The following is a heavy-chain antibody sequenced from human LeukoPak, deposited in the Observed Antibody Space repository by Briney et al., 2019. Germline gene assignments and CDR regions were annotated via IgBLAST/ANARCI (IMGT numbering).Heavy chain of an antibody. V-gene: IGHV3-7*03. CDR3: ARTLRGGGALDY. D-gene: IGHD3-16*01. J-gene: IGHJ4*02. CDR1: GFTFSSYW. CDR2: IKEDGSEK. Sequence: GGSLRLSCAASGFTFSSYWLNRVRQAPGKGLEWVANIKEDGSEKYYVDSVKGRFTISRDNAKNSLFLQMNSLRAEDTAVYYCARTLRGGGALDYWGQGTLVTVSS.